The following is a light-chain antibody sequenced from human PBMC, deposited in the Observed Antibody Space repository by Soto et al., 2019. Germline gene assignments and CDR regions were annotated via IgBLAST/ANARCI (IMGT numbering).Light chain of an antibody. CDR2: EVS. J-gene: IGLJ1*01. Sequence: ALTQPPSSSVSPGQSVTIAFTGTSSDVGGYNYVSWYQQHPGKAPKLMIYEVSERPSGVPDRFSGSKSSNTASLTVSGLQAEDEADYYCSSYAGSNNFVFGTGTKVTVL. V-gene: IGLV2-8*01. CDR1: SSDVGGYNY. CDR3: SSYAGSNNFV.